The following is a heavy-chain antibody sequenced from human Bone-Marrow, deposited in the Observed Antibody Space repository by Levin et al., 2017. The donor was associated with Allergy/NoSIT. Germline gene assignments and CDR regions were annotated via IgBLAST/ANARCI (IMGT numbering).Heavy chain of an antibody. CDR3: AKDVSLGYSGYGGDY. J-gene: IGHJ4*02. CDR1: GFTFSRYA. V-gene: IGHV3-23*01. D-gene: IGHD5-12*01. CDR2: ISESGSRT. Sequence: PGESLKISCAASGFTFSRYAMIWVRQAPGKGLEYVSVISESGSRTYYADSVKGRFTISRDNSKNTLYLQMNSLRAEDTAVYYCAKDVSLGYSGYGGDYWGQGTLVTVSS.